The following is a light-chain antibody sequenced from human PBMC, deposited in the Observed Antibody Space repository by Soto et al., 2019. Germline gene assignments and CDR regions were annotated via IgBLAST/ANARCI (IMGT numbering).Light chain of an antibody. CDR1: QSVSSY. CDR3: QQRSNWPPTRT. CDR2: DAS. J-gene: IGKJ1*01. V-gene: IGKV3-11*01. Sequence: EIVLTQSPATLSLSPGERATLSCRASQSVSSYLAWYQQKPGQAPRLLIYDASNSATGIPARFSGSGSGTDFTLTISILEPEDFAVYYCQQRSNWPPTRTFGQGTKVEIK.